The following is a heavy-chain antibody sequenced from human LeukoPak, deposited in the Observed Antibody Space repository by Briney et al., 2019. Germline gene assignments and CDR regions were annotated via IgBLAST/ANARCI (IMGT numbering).Heavy chain of an antibody. J-gene: IGHJ6*03. CDR3: ARGSLDIVVVPAAIDYYYYMDV. CDR2: IYYSGST. V-gene: IGHV4-59*12. CDR1: GGSISSYY. Sequence: PSETLSLTCTVSGGSISSYYWSWIRQPPGKGLEWIGYIYYSGSTNYNPSLKSRVTISVDTSKNQFSLKLSSVTAADTAVYYCARGSLDIVVVPAAIDYYYYMDVWGKGTTVTVSS. D-gene: IGHD2-2*01.